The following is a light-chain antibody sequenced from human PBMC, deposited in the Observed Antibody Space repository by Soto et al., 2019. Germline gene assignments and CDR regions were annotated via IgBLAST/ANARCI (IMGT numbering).Light chain of an antibody. V-gene: IGKV1-5*03. J-gene: IGKJ1*01. CDR1: QSISNW. CDR2: KAS. Sequence: DIQMTQSPSTLSASVGDRVTITCRASQSISNWLAWYQQKPGKAPKLLIFKASTLESGVPSRFSGSGSGTEFTLNISSLQPDDFSTYPCQQYDTYPRTFVQGTKVDIK. CDR3: QQYDTYPRT.